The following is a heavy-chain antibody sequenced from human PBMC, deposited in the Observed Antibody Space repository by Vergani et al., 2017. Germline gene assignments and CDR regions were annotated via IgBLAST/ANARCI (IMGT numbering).Heavy chain of an antibody. CDR3: VRELGYCSSTSCAVGAFDI. CDR1: GGTFSSYA. J-gene: IGHJ3*02. CDR2: IIPIFGTA. Sequence: QVQLVQSGAEVKKPGSSVKVSCKASGGTFSSYAISWVRQAPGQGLEWMGGIIPIFGTANYAQKFQGRVTMTRDTSTSTVYMELSSLRSEDTAVYYCVRELGYCSSTSCAVGAFDIWGQGTMVTVSS. D-gene: IGHD2-2*01. V-gene: IGHV1-69*06.